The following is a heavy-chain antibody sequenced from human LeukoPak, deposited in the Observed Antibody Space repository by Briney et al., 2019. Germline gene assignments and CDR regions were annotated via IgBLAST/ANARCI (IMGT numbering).Heavy chain of an antibody. CDR1: GYTFTGYY. J-gene: IGHJ4*02. CDR2: INPNSGGT. D-gene: IGHD1-26*01. Sequence: GASVKVSCKASGYTFTGYYIHWVRQAPGQGLEWMGWINPNSGGTYSAQSFQGRVTMTRDTSINTAYMDLSRLTSDDSAVYFCARDRTGSYREYNYWGQGTLVTVSS. V-gene: IGHV1-2*02. CDR3: ARDRTGSYREYNY.